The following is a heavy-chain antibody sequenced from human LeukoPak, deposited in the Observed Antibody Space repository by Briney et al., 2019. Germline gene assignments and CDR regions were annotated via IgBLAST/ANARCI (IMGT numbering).Heavy chain of an antibody. V-gene: IGHV3-48*01. J-gene: IGHJ4*02. CDR2: ISSSSSTI. CDR3: ARESGYDFWSGYYTPFDY. D-gene: IGHD3-3*01. Sequence: GGSLRLSCAASGFTFSSYSMNWVRQAPGKGLEWVSYISSSSSTIYYADSVKGRFTISRDNAKNSLYLQMNSLRAEDTAVYYCARESGYDFWSGYYTPFDYWGQGTLVTVSS. CDR1: GFTFSSYS.